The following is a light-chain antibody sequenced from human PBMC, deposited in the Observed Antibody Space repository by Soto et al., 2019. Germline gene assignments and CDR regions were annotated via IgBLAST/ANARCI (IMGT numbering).Light chain of an antibody. CDR1: QAVPNN. V-gene: IGKV1-9*01. J-gene: IGKJ4*01. CDR2: EES. Sequence: DIHLTQSPSFLSASVGERVTITCRPSQAVPNNMAWYQQKPGKPPKLLIYEESTLHSGVPSRFSGRKSRTQFTLTIDSLQPEDFATYYCQQVKTYPRTFGGGTKVEIK. CDR3: QQVKTYPRT.